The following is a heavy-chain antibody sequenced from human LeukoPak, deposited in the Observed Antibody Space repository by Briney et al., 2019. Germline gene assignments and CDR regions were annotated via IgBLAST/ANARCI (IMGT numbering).Heavy chain of an antibody. CDR3: ARVESGRYYGSGSWLDY. CDR1: GYTFTRYY. V-gene: IGHV1-46*01. J-gene: IGHJ4*02. Sequence: ASVKVSCKASGYTFTRYYMHWVRQAPGQGLEWMGIINPSGGSTSYAQKFQGRVTMTRDMSTSTVYMELSSLRSEDTAVYYCARVESGRYYGSGSWLDYWGQGTLVTVSS. D-gene: IGHD3-10*01. CDR2: INPSGGST.